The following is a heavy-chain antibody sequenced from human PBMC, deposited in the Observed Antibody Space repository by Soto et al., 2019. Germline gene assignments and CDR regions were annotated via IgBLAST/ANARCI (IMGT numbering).Heavy chain of an antibody. J-gene: IGHJ4*02. CDR3: ARKIREYNFDY. CDR2: VYYDGRT. D-gene: IGHD5-18*01. V-gene: IGHV4-59*12. Sequence: SETLSLTCTVSGGSISTYYWSWVRQPPGKGLEWIAYVYYDGRTNFNPSLKSRVAIFVDTSKDQFSLKLRSVTAADTAVYFCARKIREYNFDYWGQGTLVTVSS. CDR1: GGSISTYY.